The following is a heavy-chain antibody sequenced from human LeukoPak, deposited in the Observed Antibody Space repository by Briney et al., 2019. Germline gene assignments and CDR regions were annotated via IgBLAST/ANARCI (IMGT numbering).Heavy chain of an antibody. Sequence: GGSLRLSCAASGFTVSSNYMGWVRQAPGKGLKWVSVIYGDGSSYYADSVKGRFTISRDNSKNTLHLQVNSLRAEDTAVYYCARGEAVGYTVERLWWGQGTLVTVSS. D-gene: IGHD5/OR15-5a*01. J-gene: IGHJ4*02. CDR2: IYGDGSS. CDR1: GFTVSSNY. CDR3: ARGEAVGYTVERLW. V-gene: IGHV3-53*01.